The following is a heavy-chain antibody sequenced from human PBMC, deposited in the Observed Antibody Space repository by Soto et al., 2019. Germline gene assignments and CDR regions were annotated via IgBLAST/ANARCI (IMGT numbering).Heavy chain of an antibody. Sequence: GAYLKISCQGSGYMFNKYWINGVRPVPGGGLEWMGRIDPSDSYTKYNPSFQGLVTISAHKSTSAASLQRRRLRTSDTDGYYCWSHNSLCGGDDNSRGIVEWDQGTAVTVSS. CDR1: GYMFNKYW. D-gene: IGHD2-21*02. CDR3: WSHNSLCGGDDNSRGIVE. CDR2: IDPSDSYT. V-gene: IGHV5-10-1*01. J-gene: IGHJ6*02.